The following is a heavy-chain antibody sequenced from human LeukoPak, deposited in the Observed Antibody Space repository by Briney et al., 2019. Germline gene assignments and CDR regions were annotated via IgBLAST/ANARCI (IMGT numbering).Heavy chain of an antibody. J-gene: IGHJ6*03. V-gene: IGHV3-33*08. CDR2: IFSNGVNK. Sequence: GGSLRLSCAASGFTFSSYWMTWFRQAPGKGLEWVAIIFSNGVNKYCADSMKGRFTISRDTSKNTLFLEMESLRTEDTAVYYCARHRGSIFEGYMDVWGKGTTVTVSS. CDR3: ARHRGSIFEGYMDV. D-gene: IGHD3-9*01. CDR1: GFTFSSYW.